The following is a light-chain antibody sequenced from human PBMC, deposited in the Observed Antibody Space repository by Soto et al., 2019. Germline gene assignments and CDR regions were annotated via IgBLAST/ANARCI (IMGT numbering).Light chain of an antibody. V-gene: IGLV2-14*01. Sequence: QSVLTQPASVSGSPGQSITISCTGTSGDVGGYSYVSWYQQHPGKAPKLMIYEVSNRPSGVSNRFSGSKSGNTASLTISGLQAEDEADYYCSSYTDSSTYVFGTGTKLTVL. CDR1: SGDVGGYSY. CDR2: EVS. CDR3: SSYTDSSTYV. J-gene: IGLJ1*01.